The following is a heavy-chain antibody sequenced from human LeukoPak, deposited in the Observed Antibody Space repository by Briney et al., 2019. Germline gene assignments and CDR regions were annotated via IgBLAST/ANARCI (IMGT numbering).Heavy chain of an antibody. V-gene: IGHV3-23*01. CDR1: GLTFSSYA. CDR2: ISGSGGST. Sequence: GGSLRLSCAAPGLTFSSYAMSWVRQAPGKGLEWVSAISGSGGSTYYADSVKGRFTISRDNSKNTLYLQMNSLRAEDTAVYYCAKDGYYGSGPPDYWGQGTLVTVSS. CDR3: AKDGYYGSGPPDY. J-gene: IGHJ4*02. D-gene: IGHD3-10*01.